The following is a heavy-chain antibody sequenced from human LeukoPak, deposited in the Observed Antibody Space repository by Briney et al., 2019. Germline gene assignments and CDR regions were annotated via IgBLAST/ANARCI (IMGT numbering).Heavy chain of an antibody. CDR3: AKDAGYSSSWSPDY. J-gene: IGHJ4*02. Sequence: VGSLRLSCAASGFTFSSYAMSWVRQAPGKGLEWVSSISGSGGSTYYADFMKGRFTISRDNSKNTLYLQMNSLRAEDTAVYYCAKDAGYSSSWSPDYWGQGTLVTVSS. CDR1: GFTFSSYA. V-gene: IGHV3-23*01. CDR2: ISGSGGST. D-gene: IGHD6-13*01.